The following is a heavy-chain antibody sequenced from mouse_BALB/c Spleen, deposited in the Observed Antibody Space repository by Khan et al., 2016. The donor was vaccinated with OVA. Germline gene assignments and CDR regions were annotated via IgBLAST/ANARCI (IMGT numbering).Heavy chain of an antibody. CDR3: ARAGYLAWFAY. CDR1: GFNIKDYY. CDR2: IDPENGET. V-gene: IGHV14-1*02. Sequence: VQLQQSGAELVRPGALVKLSCKASGFNIKDYYLHWVKQRPEQGLEWIGWIDPENGETVYDPKFQDKASITADTSSNTAYLQFSSLTSEDTAGYYCARAGYLAWFAYWGQGTLVTVSA. J-gene: IGHJ3*01.